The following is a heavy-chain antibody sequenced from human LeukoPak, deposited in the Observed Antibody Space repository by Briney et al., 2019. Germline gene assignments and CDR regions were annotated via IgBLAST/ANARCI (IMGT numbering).Heavy chain of an antibody. V-gene: IGHV4-59*12. CDR1: GGSISSYY. Sequence: SETLSLTCTVSGGSISSYYWSWIRQPPGKGLEWIGYIYYSGSTNYNPSLKSRVTISVDTSKNQFSLKLSSVTAADTAVYYCARAVFYYGSGKYNWFDPWGQGTLVTVSS. J-gene: IGHJ5*02. CDR3: ARAVFYYGSGKYNWFDP. CDR2: IYYSGST. D-gene: IGHD3-10*01.